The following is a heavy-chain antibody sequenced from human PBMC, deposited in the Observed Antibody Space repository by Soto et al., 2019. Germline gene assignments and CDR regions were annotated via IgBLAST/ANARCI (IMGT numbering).Heavy chain of an antibody. V-gene: IGHV4-59*12. CDR3: VRVGVGIGNHFDA. CDR2: VHYSGRT. J-gene: IGHJ4*02. Sequence: SETLSLTCSVSNGSISGFYWTWIRQPPGKILEWIGYVHYSGRTDYNPSLTSRATMSVDTSKNQFSLNLKSITAADTAVYYCVRVGVGIGNHFDAWGRGTLVTVSS. D-gene: IGHD1-26*01. CDR1: NGSISGFY.